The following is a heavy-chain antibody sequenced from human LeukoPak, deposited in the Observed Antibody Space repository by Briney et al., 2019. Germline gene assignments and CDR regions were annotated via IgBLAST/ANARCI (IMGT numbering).Heavy chain of an antibody. J-gene: IGHJ4*02. V-gene: IGHV1-24*01. CDR2: FDPEDGET. CDR1: GYTLTELS. Sequence: GASVKVSCKVSGYTLTELSMHWVRQAPGKGLEWMGGFDPEDGETIYAQKFQGRVTMTEDTSTDTAYMELSSLRSEDTAVYYCAKEGGKWELLPVDYWGQGTLVTVSS. D-gene: IGHD1-26*01. CDR3: AKEGGKWELLPVDY.